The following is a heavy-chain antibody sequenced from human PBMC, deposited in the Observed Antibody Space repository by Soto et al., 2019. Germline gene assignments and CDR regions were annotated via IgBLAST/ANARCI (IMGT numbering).Heavy chain of an antibody. J-gene: IGHJ6*02. V-gene: IGHV3-30-3*01. D-gene: IGHD1-26*01. CDR1: GFTFSSYA. CDR3: ARNREWELPYGMDV. Sequence: GGSLRLSCAASGFTFSSYAMHWVRQAPGKGLEWVAVISYDGSNKYYADSVKGRFTISRDNSKNTLYLQMNSLRAEDTAVYYCARNREWELPYGMDVWGQGTTVTVSS. CDR2: ISYDGSNK.